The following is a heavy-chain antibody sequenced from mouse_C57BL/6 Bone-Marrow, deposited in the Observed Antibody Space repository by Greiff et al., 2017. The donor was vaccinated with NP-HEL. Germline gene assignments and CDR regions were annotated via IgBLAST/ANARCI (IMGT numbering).Heavy chain of an antibody. D-gene: IGHD2-4*01. V-gene: IGHV5-6*01. Sequence: EVKLVESGGDLVKPGGSLKLSCAASGFTFSSYGMSWVRQTPDKRLEWVATISSGGSYTYYPVSVKGRFTISRDNAKNTLYLQMSRLKSEDTAMYYCASPYDYDVAWFAYWGQGTLVTVSA. CDR3: ASPYDYDVAWFAY. CDR2: ISSGGSYT. CDR1: GFTFSSYG. J-gene: IGHJ3*01.